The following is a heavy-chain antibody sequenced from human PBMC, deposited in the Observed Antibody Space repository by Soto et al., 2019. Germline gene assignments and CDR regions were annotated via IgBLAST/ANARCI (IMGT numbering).Heavy chain of an antibody. CDR3: ARVVRYFDTPYGMDV. D-gene: IGHD3-9*01. J-gene: IGHJ6*02. V-gene: IGHV3-23*01. CDR1: GFTFSNYA. Sequence: EGQLLESGEGLVQPGGSLKLSCAASGFTFSNYAMSRVRQAPEKGLEWVSGIGGSGSNTYYADSVKGRFTISRDNSKNALFLQMTSLRAEDTAEYYCARVVRYFDTPYGMDVWGQGTTVTVSS. CDR2: IGGSGSNT.